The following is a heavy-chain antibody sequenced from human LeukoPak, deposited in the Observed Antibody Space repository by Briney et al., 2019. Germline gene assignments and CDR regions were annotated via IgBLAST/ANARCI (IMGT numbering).Heavy chain of an antibody. Sequence: PSETLSLTCTVSGGSISSSSYYWGWIRQPPGKGLEWIGSIYYSGSTYYNPFLKSRVTISVDTSKNQFSLKLSSVTAADTAVYYCARHAYDSSGYHYFDYWGQGTLVTVSS. D-gene: IGHD3-22*01. CDR2: IYYSGST. CDR1: GGSISSSSYY. CDR3: ARHAYDSSGYHYFDY. J-gene: IGHJ4*02. V-gene: IGHV4-39*01.